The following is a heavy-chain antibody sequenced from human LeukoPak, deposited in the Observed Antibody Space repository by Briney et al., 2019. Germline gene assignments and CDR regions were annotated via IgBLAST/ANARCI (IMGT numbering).Heavy chain of an antibody. Sequence: GGSLRLSCAASVFTFSSYGMHWVRQAPGKGLEWVAVISYDGSNKYYADSVKGRFTISRDNSKNTLYLQMNSLRPEDTAVYYCTKDTSDPYYYDSSGYLDYWGQGTLVTVSS. CDR2: ISYDGSNK. CDR3: TKDTSDPYYYDSSGYLDY. CDR1: VFTFSSYG. J-gene: IGHJ4*02. D-gene: IGHD3-22*01. V-gene: IGHV3-30*18.